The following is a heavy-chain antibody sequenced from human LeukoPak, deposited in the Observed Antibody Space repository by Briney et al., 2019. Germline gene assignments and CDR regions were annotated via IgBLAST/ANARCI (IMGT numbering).Heavy chain of an antibody. CDR2: IIPIFGTA. D-gene: IGHD3-3*01. V-gene: IGHV1-69*01. Sequence: SVKVSCKASGGTFSSYAISWVRQAPGQGLEWMGGIIPIFGTANYAQKFQGRVTITADESTSTAYMELSSLRSEDTAVYYCARGYDFWSGYYTGFDPWGQGTLVTVSS. CDR1: GGTFSSYA. CDR3: ARGYDFWSGYYTGFDP. J-gene: IGHJ5*02.